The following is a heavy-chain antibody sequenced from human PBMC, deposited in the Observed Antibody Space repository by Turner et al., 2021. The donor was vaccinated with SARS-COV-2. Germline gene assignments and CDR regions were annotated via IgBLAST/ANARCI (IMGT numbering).Heavy chain of an antibody. J-gene: IGHJ3*02. V-gene: IGHV3-33*01. D-gene: IGHD1-26*01. CDR3: ARDMGPVGRDAFDI. Sequence: QVQLVESGGCVVQPGRSLRLYCAASGFTFSSYGMHWVRQAPGKGLEWVAVIWYDGMNKYYGDSVKGRFTISRDNSKNTLYLQMNSLRAEDTAVYYCARDMGPVGRDAFDIWGQGTMVTISS. CDR1: GFTFSSYG. CDR2: IWYDGMNK.